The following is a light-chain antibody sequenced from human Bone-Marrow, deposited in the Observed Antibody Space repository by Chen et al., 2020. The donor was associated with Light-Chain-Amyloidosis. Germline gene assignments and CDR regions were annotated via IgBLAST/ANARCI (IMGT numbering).Light chain of an antibody. Sequence: QSALTQPRSVSGSPGQSVTISCTGTSGDVGGHDVVSWYQQYPVKAPKLIIYDVSKRPSGVPDRFSGSKSGNTASLTISGLQAADEADYYCCSTAGRSTLVFGGGTTLTVL. CDR1: SGDVGGHDV. CDR3: CSTAGRSTLV. V-gene: IGLV2-11*02. J-gene: IGLJ2*01. CDR2: DVS.